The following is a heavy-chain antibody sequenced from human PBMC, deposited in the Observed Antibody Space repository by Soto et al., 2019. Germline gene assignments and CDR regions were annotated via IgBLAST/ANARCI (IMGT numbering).Heavy chain of an antibody. CDR2: IYHSGST. D-gene: IGHD3-3*01. CDR1: GYSIISCCY. J-gene: IGHJ3*02. CDR3: ARDSPTILAPRGDFDI. Sequence: PSETLSLTCAVSGYSIISCCYWGWIRQPPGKGLEWIWSIYHSGSTYYNPSLKSRVTISVDTSKNQFSLKLSSVTAADTAVYYCARDSPTILAPRGDFDIWGQGTMVTVSS. V-gene: IGHV4-38-2*02.